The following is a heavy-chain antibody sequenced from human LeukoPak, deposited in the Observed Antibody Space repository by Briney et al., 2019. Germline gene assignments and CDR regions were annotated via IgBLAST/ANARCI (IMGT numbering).Heavy chain of an antibody. V-gene: IGHV5-51*01. CDR2: IYPGDSDT. J-gene: IGHJ5*01. Sequence: GESLKISCKGSGYIFTNYWIGWVRQMPGKGLEWMAIIYPGDSDTRYSPSFQGQVTISAGKSISTAYLQWGSLKASDTAMYYCARHNTWFDSWGQGTLVTVSS. CDR1: GYIFTNYW. CDR3: ARHNTWFDS. D-gene: IGHD2/OR15-2a*01.